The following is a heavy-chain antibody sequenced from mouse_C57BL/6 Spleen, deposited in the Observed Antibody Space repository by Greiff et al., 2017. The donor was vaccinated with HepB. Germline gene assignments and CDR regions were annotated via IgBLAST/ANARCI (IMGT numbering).Heavy chain of an antibody. CDR2: IDPSVSYT. V-gene: IGHV1-50*01. CDR3: ARDGALDY. J-gene: IGHJ2*01. Sequence: QVQLQQPGAELVKPGASVKLSCKASGYTFTSYWMQWVKQRPGQGLEWIGEIDPSVSYTNYNQKFKGKATLTVDTSSSTAYMQLSSLTSEDSAVYYCARDGALDYWGQGTTLTVSS. CDR1: GYTFTSYW. D-gene: IGHD1-1*02.